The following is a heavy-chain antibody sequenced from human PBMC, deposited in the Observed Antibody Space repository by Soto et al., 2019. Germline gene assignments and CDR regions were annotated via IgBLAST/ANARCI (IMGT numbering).Heavy chain of an antibody. CDR3: ARDWYSSSWYNYYYYGMDV. CDR1: GFTFSSYS. D-gene: IGHD6-13*01. CDR2: ISSSSSYI. Sequence: GGSLRLSCAASGFTFSSYSMNWVRQAPGKGLEWVSSISSSSSYIYYADSVKGRFTISRDNAKNSLYLQMNSLRAEDTAVYYCARDWYSSSWYNYYYYGMDVWGQGTTVTVSS. J-gene: IGHJ6*02. V-gene: IGHV3-21*01.